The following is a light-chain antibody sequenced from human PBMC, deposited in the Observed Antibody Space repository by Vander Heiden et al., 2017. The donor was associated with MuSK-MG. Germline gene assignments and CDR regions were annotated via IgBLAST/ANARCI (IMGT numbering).Light chain of an antibody. CDR3: QQSYSIPLT. J-gene: IGKJ4*01. CDR2: VAS. CDR1: QSIKNY. V-gene: IGKV1-39*01. Sequence: DIQMTQSPSSLSASVGDRVTITCRASQSIKNYLNWYQHKPGKAPKFLISVASSLQSGVPSRFSGSGSGTDFTLTISSLQPEDFATYYCQQSYSIPLTFGGGTKVEIK.